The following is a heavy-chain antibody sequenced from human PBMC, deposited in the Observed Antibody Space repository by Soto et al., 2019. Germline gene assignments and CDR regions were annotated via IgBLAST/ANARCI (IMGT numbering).Heavy chain of an antibody. V-gene: IGHV3-23*01. J-gene: IGHJ3*01. CDR2: VSAGGTST. D-gene: IGHD6-13*01. Sequence: EVQLLESGGGLVQPGGSLRLSCAASGFTFSAYALSWVRQAPGKGLEWVSSVSAGGTSTYYADSGKGRFTISRDKAKNSLYLQMNSLRVEDTAVYYCAKSRGYTLGGDAFDVWGRGTMVIVSS. CDR3: AKSRGYTLGGDAFDV. CDR1: GFTFSAYA.